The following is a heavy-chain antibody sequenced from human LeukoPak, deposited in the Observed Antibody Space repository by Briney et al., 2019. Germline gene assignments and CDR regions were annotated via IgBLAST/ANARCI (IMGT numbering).Heavy chain of an antibody. D-gene: IGHD3-22*01. J-gene: IGHJ4*02. Sequence: GASVKVSCKASGYTFTSYGISWVRQAPGQGLEWMGWISAYNGNTNYAQKLQGRVTMTTDTSTSTAYMELRSLRSDDTAVYYCARDFSPISEGYYYDSSGSYWGQGTLVTVSS. CDR1: GYTFTSYG. CDR2: ISAYNGNT. CDR3: ARDFSPISEGYYYDSSGSY. V-gene: IGHV1-18*01.